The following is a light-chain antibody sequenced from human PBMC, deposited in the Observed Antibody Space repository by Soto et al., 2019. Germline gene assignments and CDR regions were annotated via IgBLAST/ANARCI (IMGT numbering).Light chain of an antibody. V-gene: IGLV2-14*01. Sequence: ALTQPASVSGSPGQSITISCTGTSSDVGGYNYVSWYQHHPGKAPRLMIYASSNRPSGVSHRFSGSRSGNTASLTISGLQAEDEADYYCSSYTSGSTLYVFGTGTKVTVL. CDR2: ASS. CDR1: SSDVGGYNY. CDR3: SSYTSGSTLYV. J-gene: IGLJ1*01.